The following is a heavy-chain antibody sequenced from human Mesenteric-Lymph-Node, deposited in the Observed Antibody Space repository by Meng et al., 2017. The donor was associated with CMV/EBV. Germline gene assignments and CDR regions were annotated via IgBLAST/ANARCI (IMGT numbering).Heavy chain of an antibody. CDR2: IWADGSNK. V-gene: IGHV3-33*03. CDR3: AKEGVYDGYAVDS. Sequence: CAVSGFAFSSYGMHWVRQAPGKGLEWVSVIWADGSNKYYGDSVKGRFTVSRDNSKNTLYLQMNSLRAEDTAVYYCAKEGVYDGYAVDSWGQGTLVTVSS. CDR1: GFAFSSYG. D-gene: IGHD5-24*01. J-gene: IGHJ4*02.